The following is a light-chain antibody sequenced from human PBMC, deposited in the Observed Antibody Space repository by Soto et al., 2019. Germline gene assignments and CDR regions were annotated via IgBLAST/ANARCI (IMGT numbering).Light chain of an antibody. CDR1: NNDVGGYNY. J-gene: IGLJ1*01. V-gene: IGLV2-14*01. Sequence: QSVLTQPASGSGSPGQSITISCTGTNNDVGGYNYVSWYQQHPGKAPKLMIYDVSNRPSGVSNRFSGSKSGNTASLTIPGLQAEDEADYYCSSYTSSSTPYVFGTGTKVTVL. CDR3: SSYTSSSTPYV. CDR2: DVS.